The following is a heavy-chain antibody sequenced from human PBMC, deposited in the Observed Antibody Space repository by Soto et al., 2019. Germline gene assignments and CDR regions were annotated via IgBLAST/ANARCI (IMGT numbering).Heavy chain of an antibody. CDR2: ISDDGSQK. CDR3: AKEAPGGWHFFDT. J-gene: IGHJ4*02. V-gene: IGHV3-30*18. Sequence: LRLSCAASGFTFRTYGMYWVRQAPGKGLEWVAFISDDGSQKYYGDSVKGRFTISRDNSKNTLSLRMISLRTEDTSVYYCAKEAPGGWHFFDTWGQGTLVTVSS. CDR1: GFTFRTYG. D-gene: IGHD6-19*01.